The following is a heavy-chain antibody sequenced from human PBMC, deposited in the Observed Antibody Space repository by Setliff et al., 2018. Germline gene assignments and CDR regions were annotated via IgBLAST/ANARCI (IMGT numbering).Heavy chain of an antibody. J-gene: IGHJ3*01. V-gene: IGHV1-18*01. CDR2: ISSYNDVT. CDR3: ARGRMRGSCSGPSCTYDPFDF. Sequence: ASVKVSCKASAHIFKSYGISWVRQAPGQGLEWVGWISSYNDVTSYAQRFQGRVTLTTDTSTSAAYMELRTLRSDDTAVYYCARGRMRGSCSGPSCTYDPFDFWGQGTPGTV. D-gene: IGHD2-2*01. CDR1: AHIFKSYG.